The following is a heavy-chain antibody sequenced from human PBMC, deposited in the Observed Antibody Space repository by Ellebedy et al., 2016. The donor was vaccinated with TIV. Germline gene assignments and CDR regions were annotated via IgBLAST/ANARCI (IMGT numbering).Heavy chain of an antibody. J-gene: IGHJ6*02. D-gene: IGHD7-27*01. CDR2: MYSGGTT. CDR1: GFTVSSKH. V-gene: IGHV3-53*01. Sequence: GGSLRLSCAASGFTVSSKHMSWVRQTPAKGLEWVSIMYSGGTTYYADSVKGRFTISRDDSGNMLYLQMNRMRDEDTAVYYCAKSSPEGLMGNYYGMDVWGQGTTVTVSS. CDR3: AKSSPEGLMGNYYGMDV.